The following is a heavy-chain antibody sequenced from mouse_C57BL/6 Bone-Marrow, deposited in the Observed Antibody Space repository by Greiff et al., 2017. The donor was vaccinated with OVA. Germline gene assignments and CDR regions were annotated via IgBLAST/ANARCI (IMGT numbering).Heavy chain of an antibody. Sequence: VQLQQSGAELARPGASVKLSCKASGYTFTSYGISWVNQRTGQGLEWIGEIYPRSGNTYYNEKFKGKATLTADKSSSTAYMELRSLTSEDSAVYFCARELYYGNLAWFAYWGQGTLVTVSA. V-gene: IGHV1-81*01. J-gene: IGHJ3*01. CDR1: GYTFTSYG. CDR2: IYPRSGNT. CDR3: ARELYYGNLAWFAY. D-gene: IGHD2-1*01.